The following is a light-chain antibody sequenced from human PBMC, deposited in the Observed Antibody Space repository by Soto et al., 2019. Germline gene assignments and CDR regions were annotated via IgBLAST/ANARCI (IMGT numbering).Light chain of an antibody. CDR1: SSDVGSSNL. CDR3: SSYTVDVAPYV. J-gene: IGLJ1*01. CDR2: EVT. Sequence: QSALAQPASVSGSPGQSITISCTGTSSDVGSSNLVSWYQQYPGKAPKLMIYEVTNRPSGVSSRFSGSKSGNTASLTISGLQADDEADYYCSSYTVDVAPYVFGTGTKLTVL. V-gene: IGLV2-14*02.